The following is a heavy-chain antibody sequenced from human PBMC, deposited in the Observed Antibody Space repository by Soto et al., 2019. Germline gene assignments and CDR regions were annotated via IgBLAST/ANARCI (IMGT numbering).Heavy chain of an antibody. J-gene: IGHJ4*02. V-gene: IGHV3-48*02. CDR1: GFPFNGYS. Sequence: SLRLSCAASGFPFNGYSMNWVRQAPGKGLEWVSYISSNSITIYYADSGRGRFTVSRDNAKNSLYLQMNSLRDEDTAVYYCAREDILGTRSFDNWGQGTLVTVSS. D-gene: IGHD1-26*01. CDR2: ISSNSITI. CDR3: AREDILGTRSFDN.